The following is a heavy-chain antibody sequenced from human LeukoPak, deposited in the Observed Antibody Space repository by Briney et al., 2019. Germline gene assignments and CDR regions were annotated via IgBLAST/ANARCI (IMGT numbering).Heavy chain of an antibody. CDR1: GDSTSLYY. D-gene: IGHD6-19*01. Sequence: PSETLSLTCTVSGDSTSLYYWCWIRQPPGKGLEWIGYIYYTGSTKSNPSLKSRVTMSVDTSKKQFSLNLSSVTAADTAVYYCAREGWFSTTWHFDYWGQGILVTVSS. CDR2: IYYTGST. J-gene: IGHJ4*02. V-gene: IGHV4-59*01. CDR3: AREGWFSTTWHFDY.